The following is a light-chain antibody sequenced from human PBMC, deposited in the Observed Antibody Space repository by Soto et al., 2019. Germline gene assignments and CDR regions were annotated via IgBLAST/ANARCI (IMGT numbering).Light chain of an antibody. CDR2: GAS. Sequence: EIVMTQSPATLSVSPGERATLSCRASQSVSSNLAWYQQKPGQAPRLLIYGASTRTTGIPARFSGSVSGTEFTLTISSLQSEDFAVYYCQKYNNWPPYTFGQGTKLEIK. CDR3: QKYNNWPPYT. V-gene: IGKV3-15*01. J-gene: IGKJ2*01. CDR1: QSVSSN.